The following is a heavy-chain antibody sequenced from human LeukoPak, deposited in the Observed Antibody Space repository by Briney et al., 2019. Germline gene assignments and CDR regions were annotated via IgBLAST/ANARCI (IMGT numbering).Heavy chain of an antibody. D-gene: IGHD3-10*01. CDR3: ARARGPPAASGMDV. J-gene: IGHJ6*02. V-gene: IGHV1-3*01. CDR2: INAGNGNT. CDR1: GYTFTSYA. Sequence: ASVTVSCKASGYTFTSYAMHWVRQAPGQRLEWMGWINAGNGNTKYSQKFQGRVTITRDTSASTAYMELSSLRSEDTAVYYCARARGPPAASGMDVWGQGTTVTVSS.